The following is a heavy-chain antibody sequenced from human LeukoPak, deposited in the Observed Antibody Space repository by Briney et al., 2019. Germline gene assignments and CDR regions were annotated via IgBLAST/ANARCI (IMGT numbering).Heavy chain of an antibody. V-gene: IGHV1-24*01. CDR1: GYTLTELS. Sequence: ASVKVSCKVSGYTLTELSMHWARQAPGKGLEWMGGFDPEDGETIYAQKFQGRVTMTEDTSTDTAYMELSSLRSEDTAVYYCATKGLVPAPRYNWFDPWGQGTLVTVSS. J-gene: IGHJ5*02. CDR2: FDPEDGET. D-gene: IGHD2-2*01. CDR3: ATKGLVPAPRYNWFDP.